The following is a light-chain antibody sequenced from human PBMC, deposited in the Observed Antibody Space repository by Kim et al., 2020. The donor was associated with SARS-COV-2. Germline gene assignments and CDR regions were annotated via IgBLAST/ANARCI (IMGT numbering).Light chain of an antibody. Sequence: LSPGDRATLSCRASQSVSSGYLAWYQQKPGQAPRLVVYGTSTRATGIPDRFSGSGSGTDFTLSISRLEPEDFAVYYCHQYGSSPRTFGQGTKLEI. CDR2: GTS. V-gene: IGKV3-20*01. CDR1: QSVSSGY. J-gene: IGKJ2*01. CDR3: HQYGSSPRT.